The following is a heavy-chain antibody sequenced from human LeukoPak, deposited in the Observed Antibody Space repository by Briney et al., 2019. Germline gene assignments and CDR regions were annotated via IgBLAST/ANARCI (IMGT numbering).Heavy chain of an antibody. D-gene: IGHD3-10*01. J-gene: IGHJ3*02. CDR1: GDSVSSNSAA. Sequence: SQTLSLTCVISGDSVSSNSAAWNWTRQSPSRGLEWLGRTYYRSKWYNDYAVSVKSRITINPDTSKNQFSLQLNSVTPADTAVYYCASGVDTFHIWGQGTMVTVSS. CDR2: TYYRSKWYN. CDR3: ASGVDTFHI. V-gene: IGHV6-1*01.